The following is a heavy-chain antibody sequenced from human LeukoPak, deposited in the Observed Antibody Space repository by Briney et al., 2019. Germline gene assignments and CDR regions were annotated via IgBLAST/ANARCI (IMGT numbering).Heavy chain of an antibody. D-gene: IGHD2-2*02. Sequence: GESLKISCKGSGYSFTSYWIGWVRQMPGKGLEWMGIIYPGDSDTRYSPSFQGQVTISADKSISNAYLQWSSLKASDTAMYYCARRERNCSSTSCYTVDYWGQGTLVTVSS. CDR2: IYPGDSDT. V-gene: IGHV5-51*01. J-gene: IGHJ4*02. CDR1: GYSFTSYW. CDR3: ARRERNCSSTSCYTVDY.